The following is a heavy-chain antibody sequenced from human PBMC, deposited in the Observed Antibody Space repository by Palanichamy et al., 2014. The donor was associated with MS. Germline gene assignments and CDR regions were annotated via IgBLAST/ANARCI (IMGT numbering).Heavy chain of an antibody. V-gene: IGHV3-7*04. CDR2: MKPDANEK. CDR3: ARDSDGDLGH. Sequence: VANMKPDANEKHYVDSVKGRFTISRGNAKNSLYLQMNSLRVEDTAVYYCARDSDGDLGHWGQGTLVTVSS. J-gene: IGHJ4*02. D-gene: IGHD4-17*01.